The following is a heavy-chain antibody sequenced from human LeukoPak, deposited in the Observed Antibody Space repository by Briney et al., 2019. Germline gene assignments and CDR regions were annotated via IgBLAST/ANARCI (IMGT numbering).Heavy chain of an antibody. J-gene: IGHJ6*02. CDR2: ISYDGSNK. V-gene: IGHV3-30-3*01. D-gene: IGHD2-8*01. CDR3: ARDIVLMVYFSGMDV. Sequence: GRSLRLSCAASGFTFSSYAMHWVRQAPGKGLEWVAVISYDGSNKYYADSVKGRFTISRDNSKNTLYLQMNSLRAEDTAVYYCARDIVLMVYFSGMDVWGQGTTVTVSS. CDR1: GFTFSSYA.